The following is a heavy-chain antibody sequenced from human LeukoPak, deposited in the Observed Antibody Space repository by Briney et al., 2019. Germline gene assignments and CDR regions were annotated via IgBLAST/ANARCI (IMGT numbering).Heavy chain of an antibody. CDR1: GFTFSSYW. D-gene: IGHD1-26*01. CDR2: INEGGSIT. J-gene: IGHJ4*02. V-gene: IGHV3-74*01. Sequence: PGGSLRPSCAASGFTFSSYWMHWVRQAPGKGLVWVSRINEGGSITNYADSVTGRFRISRDNAENTLYLQMNSLRAEDTAVYYRGRDLGGRSGLWGQGTLVTVSS. CDR3: GRDLGGRSGL.